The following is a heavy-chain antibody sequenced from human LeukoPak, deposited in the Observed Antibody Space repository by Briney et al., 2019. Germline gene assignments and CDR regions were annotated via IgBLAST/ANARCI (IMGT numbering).Heavy chain of an antibody. D-gene: IGHD6-13*01. CDR2: IYHSGST. V-gene: IGHV4-4*02. CDR1: GGSISSSNW. CDR3: ARVDIAAAGSYFDY. J-gene: IGHJ4*02. Sequence: KASGTLSLTCAVSGGSISSSNWWSWVRQPPGKGLEWIGEIYHSGSTNYNPSLKSRVTISVDKSKNQFSLKLSSVTAADTAVYYCARVDIAAAGSYFDYWGQGTLVTVSS.